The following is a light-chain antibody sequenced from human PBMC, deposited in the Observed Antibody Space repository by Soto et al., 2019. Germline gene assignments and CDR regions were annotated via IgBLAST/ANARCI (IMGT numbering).Light chain of an antibody. CDR1: QDIGNY. J-gene: IGKJ4*01. CDR3: QQYDNSPLT. Sequence: DIQMTQSPSSLSASVGDRVTITCQASQDIGNYLSWFQQKPGKAPKLLISGASHLERGVSSRFSGGASGTVFTFTISRLQPEDVATYFWQQYDNSPLTFGGGTRVAMK. V-gene: IGKV1-33*01. CDR2: GAS.